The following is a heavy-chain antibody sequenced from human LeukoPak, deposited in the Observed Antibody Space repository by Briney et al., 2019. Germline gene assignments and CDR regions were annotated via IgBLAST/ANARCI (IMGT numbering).Heavy chain of an antibody. CDR3: ARQGSGTPDY. D-gene: IGHD3-10*01. J-gene: IGHJ4*02. CDR2: ITSTASAI. V-gene: IGHV3-48*01. Sequence: GGSLRLSCAASGFTFSSYSVNWVRQAPGKGLEWVSHITSTASAIYYADSVRGRFTMSRDNARNTVYLQMNSLRVEDTAVYYCARQGSGTPDYWGQGTLVIVSS. CDR1: GFTFSSYS.